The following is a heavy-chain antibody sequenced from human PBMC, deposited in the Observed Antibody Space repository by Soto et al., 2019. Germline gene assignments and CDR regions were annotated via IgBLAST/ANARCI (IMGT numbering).Heavy chain of an antibody. J-gene: IGHJ4*02. Sequence: EVQLVESGGGLVKPGGSLRLSCAASGFTFSSSTMSWVRQAPGKGLEWVSAISSSSSYIYYADSMKGRFTVSRDNAKNSVYLDMNSLSAEDTAVYYCARESEDLTSNFDYWGQGTLVTVSS. CDR2: ISSSSSYI. CDR3: ARESEDLTSNFDY. CDR1: GFTFSSST. V-gene: IGHV3-21*01.